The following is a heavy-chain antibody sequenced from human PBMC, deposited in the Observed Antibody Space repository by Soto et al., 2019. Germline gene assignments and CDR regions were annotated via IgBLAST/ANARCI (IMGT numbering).Heavy chain of an antibody. V-gene: IGHV4-34*01. CDR1: GGSFSGYY. J-gene: IGHJ5*02. CDR3: ARVSSNFWSGYYRGWFDP. D-gene: IGHD3-3*01. CDR2: INHSGST. Sequence: SETLSLTCAFYGGSFSGYYWSWIRQPPGKGLEWIGEINHSGSTNYNPSLKSRVTISVDTSKNQFSLKLSSVTAADTAVYYCARVSSNFWSGYYRGWFDPWGQGTLVTVSS.